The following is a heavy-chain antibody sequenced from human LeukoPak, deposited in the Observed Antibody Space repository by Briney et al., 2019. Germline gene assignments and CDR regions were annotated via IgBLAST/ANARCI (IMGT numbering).Heavy chain of an antibody. CDR3: ARGSPPRRNYDSRGYYSYYFDY. CDR2: ISAYNGST. V-gene: IGHV1-18*01. D-gene: IGHD3-22*01. Sequence: ASVKVSCKDSGGTFSSYAISWVRQAPGQGLEWMGWISAYNGSTHYAQKLQGRVIMTTDTSTSTVYMELRSLRSDDTAVYYCARGSPPRRNYDSRGYYSYYFDYWGQGTLVTVSS. CDR1: GGTFSSYA. J-gene: IGHJ4*02.